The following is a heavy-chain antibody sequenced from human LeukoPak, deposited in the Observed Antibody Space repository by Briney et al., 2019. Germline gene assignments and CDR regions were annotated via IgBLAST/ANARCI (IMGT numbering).Heavy chain of an antibody. CDR2: IYYSGST. CDR3: ARDLLAAEGWFDP. Sequence: PSETLSLTCTVSGGSISSGGYYWSWIRQHPGKGLEWIGYIYYSGSTYYNPSLKSRVTISVDTSKNQFSLKLSSVTAADTAVYYCARDLLAAEGWFDPWGQGTLVTVSS. J-gene: IGHJ5*02. V-gene: IGHV4-31*03. D-gene: IGHD6-13*01. CDR1: GGSISSGGYY.